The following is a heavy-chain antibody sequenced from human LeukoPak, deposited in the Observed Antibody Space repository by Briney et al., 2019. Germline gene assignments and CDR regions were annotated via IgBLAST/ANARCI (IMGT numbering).Heavy chain of an antibody. CDR2: MNPNSGNT. J-gene: IGHJ4*02. CDR3: ARGQGLWFGESFAVDY. CDR1: GYTFTSYD. Sequence: ASVKVSCKASGYTFTSYDINWVRQATGQGLEWMGWMNPNSGNTGYAQKFQGRVTMTRNTSISTAYMELSSLRSEDTAVYYCARGQGLWFGESFAVDYWGQGTLVTVSS. D-gene: IGHD3-10*01. V-gene: IGHV1-8*01.